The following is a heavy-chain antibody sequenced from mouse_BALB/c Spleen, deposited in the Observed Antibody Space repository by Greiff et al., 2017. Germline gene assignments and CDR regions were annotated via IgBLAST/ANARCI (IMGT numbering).Heavy chain of an antibody. CDR2: INPGSGGT. V-gene: IGHV1-54*01. J-gene: IGHJ2*01. CDR3: ARSGLRQVDY. Sequence: QVQLQQSGAELVRPGTSVKVSCKASGYAFTNYLIEWVKQRPGQGLEWIGVINPGSGGTNYNEKFKGKATLTADKSSSTAYMQLSSLTSDDSAVYVCARSGLRQVDYWGQGTTLTVSS. CDR1: GYAFTNYL. D-gene: IGHD2-4*01.